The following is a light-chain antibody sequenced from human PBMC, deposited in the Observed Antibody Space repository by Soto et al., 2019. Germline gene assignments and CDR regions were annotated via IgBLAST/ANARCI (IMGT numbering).Light chain of an antibody. CDR2: AAS. Sequence: AIRMTQSPSSLSASTGDRVTITCRASQGISSYLAWYQEKPGKAPKLLIYAASTLQSGVPSRFSGSGSGTDFTLTISCLQSEDLATYYCQQYYSYPLPFGGGTKVEIK. V-gene: IGKV1-8*01. J-gene: IGKJ4*02. CDR1: QGISSY. CDR3: QQYYSYPLP.